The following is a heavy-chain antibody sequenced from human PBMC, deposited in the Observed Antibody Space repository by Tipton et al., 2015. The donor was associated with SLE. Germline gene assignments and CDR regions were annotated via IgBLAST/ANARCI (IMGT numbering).Heavy chain of an antibody. CDR3: ATLDFWSGYRVDY. J-gene: IGHJ4*02. CDR2: IYTSGST. CDR1: GGSISSGSYY. D-gene: IGHD3-3*01. V-gene: IGHV4-61*02. Sequence: LRLSCTVSGGSISSGSYYWSWIRQPAGKGLEWIGRIYTSGSTYYNPSFQSRVTISVDTSKNQFSLKLSSVTAADTAVYYCATLDFWSGYRVDYWGQGTLVTVSS.